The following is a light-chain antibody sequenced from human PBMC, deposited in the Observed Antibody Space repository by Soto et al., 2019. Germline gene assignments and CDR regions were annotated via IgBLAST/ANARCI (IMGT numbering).Light chain of an antibody. CDR1: QSISGW. J-gene: IGKJ1*01. V-gene: IGKV1-5*03. CDR2: KAS. Sequence: IQLTQSPSTLSASVGDRVTIACRASQSISGWFAWYQQKPGKAPKRLIYKASTLKSGVPSRFSGSGAGTEFTLTISSLQPDDFATYYCQHYNSYSEAFGQGTKVDIK. CDR3: QHYNSYSEA.